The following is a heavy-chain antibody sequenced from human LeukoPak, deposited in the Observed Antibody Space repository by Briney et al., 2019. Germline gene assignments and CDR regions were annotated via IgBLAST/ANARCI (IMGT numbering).Heavy chain of an antibody. CDR1: GGSITTSSYY. Sequence: SETLSLTCSVSGGSITTSSYYWGWIRQPPEKGLEWIGSIYYTGGTFYSPSLKSRVTISVDTSKNQFSLKLSSVTAADTAVYYCARHGGTRVTLVEVYYFDYWGQGTLVTVSS. D-gene: IGHD4-11*01. CDR2: IYYTGGT. V-gene: IGHV4-39*01. CDR3: ARHGGTRVTLVEVYYFDY. J-gene: IGHJ4*02.